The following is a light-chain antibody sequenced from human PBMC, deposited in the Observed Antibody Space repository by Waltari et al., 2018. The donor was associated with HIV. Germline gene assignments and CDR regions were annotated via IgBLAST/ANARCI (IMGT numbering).Light chain of an antibody. CDR1: QSVGTY. Sequence: EIVLTQSPATLSLSPGERATLSCRASQSVGTYLGWYQQKPGQAPRLLSYEASNRASGVPGRFSASGSGTDFTLTISNLEPEDFAVYYCQQRSRWPRTFGQGTKVEI. V-gene: IGKV3-11*01. CDR3: QQRSRWPRT. CDR2: EAS. J-gene: IGKJ1*01.